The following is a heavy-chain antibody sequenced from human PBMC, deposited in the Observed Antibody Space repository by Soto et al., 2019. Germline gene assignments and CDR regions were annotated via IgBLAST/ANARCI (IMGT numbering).Heavy chain of an antibody. D-gene: IGHD6-13*01. V-gene: IGHV1-46*01. CDR1: GYTVTSYY. Sequence: ASVKVSCKASGYTVTSYYMHWVRQAPGQGLERMGIINPSGGSTSYAQKFQGRDTMTRDTSTSTVYMELSSLRSEDTAVYYCARGLMSAAVKGPPFDIWGQVTMVTVSS. CDR2: INPSGGST. J-gene: IGHJ3*02. CDR3: ARGLMSAAVKGPPFDI.